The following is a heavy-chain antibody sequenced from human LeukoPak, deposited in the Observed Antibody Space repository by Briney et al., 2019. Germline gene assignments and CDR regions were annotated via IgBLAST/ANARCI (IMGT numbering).Heavy chain of an antibody. V-gene: IGHV4-4*07. D-gene: IGHD3-22*01. CDR1: GGSISSYY. Sequence: SETLSLTCTVSGGSISSYYWSWIRQPAGKGLEWIGRFHTSGSTNYNPSLKSRGTMSVDTSKNQFSLKLSSVTAADTAVYYCARDRYYYDSSGYYALDYWGQGTLVTVSS. CDR3: ARDRYYYDSSGYYALDY. J-gene: IGHJ4*02. CDR2: FHTSGST.